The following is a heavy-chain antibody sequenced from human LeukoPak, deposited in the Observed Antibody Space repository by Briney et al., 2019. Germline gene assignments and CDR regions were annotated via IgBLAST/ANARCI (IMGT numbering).Heavy chain of an antibody. V-gene: IGHV3-30*04. CDR2: ISYDGSNK. CDR3: AKPKGTSHFSYHGMDV. J-gene: IGHJ6*02. Sequence: PGGSLRLSCAASGFTFSSYAMHWVRQAPGKGLGWVAVISYDGSNKYYADSVKGRFTISRANSKNTLYLQMNSLRAGDTAVFYCAKPKGTSHFSYHGMDVWGQGTTVTVSS. CDR1: GFTFSSYA. D-gene: IGHD2-2*01.